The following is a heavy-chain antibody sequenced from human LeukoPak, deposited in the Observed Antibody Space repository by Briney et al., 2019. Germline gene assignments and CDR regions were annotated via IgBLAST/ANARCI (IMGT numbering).Heavy chain of an antibody. D-gene: IGHD6-19*01. Sequence: SSETLSLTCAVYGGSLSGYYWSWIRQPPGKGLEWIGEINQSGGTNYNPSLKSRVSISVDTSKSQFSLKLSSVTVADTAVYYCARGWGRAVAGNFYWGRGTPVTVSS. V-gene: IGHV4-34*01. CDR2: INQSGGT. CDR3: ARGWGRAVAGNFY. CDR1: GGSLSGYY. J-gene: IGHJ4*02.